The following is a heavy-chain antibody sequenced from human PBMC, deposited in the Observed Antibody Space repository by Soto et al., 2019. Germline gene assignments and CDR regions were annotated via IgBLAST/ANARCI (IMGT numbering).Heavy chain of an antibody. J-gene: IGHJ4*02. CDR3: VRGDGGYFDQ. Sequence: QVQLVQSGVEVKKPGASVKVSCKAMGYTFTNYGLSWVRQAPGEGLEWLGWISAYNGHTKYAQKVQDRVTLTTATSASTAYLELRSLTSDGTAVYYCVRGDGGYFDQWGQGTLVLVSS. CDR2: ISAYNGHT. V-gene: IGHV1-18*01. CDR1: GYTFTNYG. D-gene: IGHD3-16*01.